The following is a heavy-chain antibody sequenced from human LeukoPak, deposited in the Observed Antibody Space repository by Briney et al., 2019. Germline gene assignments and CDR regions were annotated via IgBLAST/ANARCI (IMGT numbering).Heavy chain of an antibody. CDR3: AKSHHLQRVRGIPQQDLDY. D-gene: IGHD3-10*01. CDR1: GFTFSSYA. CDR2: ISGSGGST. Sequence: GGSLRLSCAASGFTFSSYAMSWVRQAPGKGLEWVSAISGSGGSTYYADSVKGRFTISRDNSKNTLYLQMNSLRAEDTAVYYCAKSHHLQRVRGIPQQDLDYWGQGTLVTVSS. J-gene: IGHJ4*02. V-gene: IGHV3-23*01.